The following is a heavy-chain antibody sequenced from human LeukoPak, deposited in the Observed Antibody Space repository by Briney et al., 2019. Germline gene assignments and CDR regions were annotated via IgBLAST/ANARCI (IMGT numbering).Heavy chain of an antibody. J-gene: IGHJ6*03. D-gene: IGHD4-11*01. CDR1: GFSLSTSGVG. V-gene: IGHV2-5*02. Sequence: SGPTLVKPTQTLTLTCTFSGFSLSTSGVGVGWIRQPPGKALEWLALIYWDDDKRYSPSLKSRLTITKDTSKNQVVLTMTNMDPVDTATYYCARIQPTVTSGGDYMDVWGKGTTVTVSS. CDR2: IYWDDDK. CDR3: ARIQPTVTSGGDYMDV.